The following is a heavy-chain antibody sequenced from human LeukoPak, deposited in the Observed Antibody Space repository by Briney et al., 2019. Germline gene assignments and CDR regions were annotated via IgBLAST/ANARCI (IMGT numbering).Heavy chain of an antibody. CDR2: ISGSGGST. CDR3: AKAWSVEVSPLY. J-gene: IGHJ4*02. D-gene: IGHD5-24*01. V-gene: IGHV3-23*01. Sequence: GGSLRLSCAASGFTFSSYAMSWVRQAPGKGLEWVSDISGSGGSTYYADSVKGRSTISRDNSKNTLYLQMNSLRAENTAVYYCAKAWSVEVSPLYWGQGTLVTVSS. CDR1: GFTFSSYA.